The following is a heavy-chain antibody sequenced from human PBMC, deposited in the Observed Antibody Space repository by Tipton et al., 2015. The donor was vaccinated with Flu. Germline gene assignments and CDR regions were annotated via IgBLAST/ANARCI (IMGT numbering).Heavy chain of an antibody. D-gene: IGHD7-27*01. CDR3: ARDYGDLNWFDA. Sequence: SLTCTVSGDSVRSVSYYWSWVRQPVGKGLEWIGRVYVSGRTSYNPSLESRVTISLDTSKNQFSLNLRSVTAADTAVYYCARDYGDLNWFDAWGQGTLVNVSS. CDR1: GDSVRSVSYY. J-gene: IGHJ5*02. V-gene: IGHV4-61*02. CDR2: VYVSGRT.